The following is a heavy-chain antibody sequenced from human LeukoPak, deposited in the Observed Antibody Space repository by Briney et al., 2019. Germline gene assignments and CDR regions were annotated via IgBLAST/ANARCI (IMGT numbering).Heavy chain of an antibody. Sequence: GGSLRLSCAASGFTFSSYSMNWVRQAPGKGLEWVSSISSDSSYTDYADSLKGRFTISRDNAKNSLYLQMNSLKVEDTAVYYCVRAKEITMVRGVIEYFDYWGQGTLVAVSS. CDR2: ISSDSSYT. V-gene: IGHV3-21*01. J-gene: IGHJ4*02. CDR3: VRAKEITMVRGVIEYFDY. CDR1: GFTFSSYS. D-gene: IGHD3-10*01.